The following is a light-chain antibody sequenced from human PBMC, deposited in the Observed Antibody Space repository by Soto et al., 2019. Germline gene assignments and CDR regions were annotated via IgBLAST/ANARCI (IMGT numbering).Light chain of an antibody. V-gene: IGLV2-23*02. J-gene: IGLJ2*01. CDR2: ETT. CDR3: CSLEGISTFGMV. Sequence: QSALTQPASVSGTPGQSITISCTGTRSDVGGFNLDSWYQQYPGQAPKLMIYETTRRPSGVSDRFSGSKSGNTASLTLYGLQPEDEDDYFGCSLEGISTFGMVFGGGTKLTVL. CDR1: RSDVGGFNL.